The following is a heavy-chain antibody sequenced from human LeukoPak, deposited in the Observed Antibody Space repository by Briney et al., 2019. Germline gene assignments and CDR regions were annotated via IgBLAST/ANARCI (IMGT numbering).Heavy chain of an antibody. Sequence: GASLRLSCAASGFIFRNYAMSWVRQAPGKGLEWVSAITGSGDTTYYADSVKGRFTISRDSSKNTLYVEMNTLRVEDTAIYYCAKWGDYDILTGYYVPDFWGQGTLVTVSS. CDR3: AKWGDYDILTGYYVPDF. J-gene: IGHJ4*02. D-gene: IGHD3-9*01. CDR1: GFIFRNYA. CDR2: ITGSGDTT. V-gene: IGHV3-23*01.